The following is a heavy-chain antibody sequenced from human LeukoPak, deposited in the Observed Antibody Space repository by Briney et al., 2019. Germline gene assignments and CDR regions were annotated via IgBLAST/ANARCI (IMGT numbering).Heavy chain of an antibody. CDR3: ARLRKGGYYEN. CDR1: GFPLTSSA. CDR2: LGSGGYT. V-gene: IGHV3-23*01. J-gene: IGHJ4*02. Sequence: GGSLRLSCAASGFPLTSSAMDWVRQAPGKGLEWVSTLGSGGYTYYADSVKGRFTISRDTSKNTLYLQMTSLRADDTAVYYCARLRKGGYYENWGQGTLVTVSS. D-gene: IGHD1-26*01.